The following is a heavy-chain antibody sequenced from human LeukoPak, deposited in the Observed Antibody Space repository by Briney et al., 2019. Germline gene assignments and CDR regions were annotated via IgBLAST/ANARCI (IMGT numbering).Heavy chain of an antibody. CDR2: ISSSGSTI. CDR3: ARFLALYAFDI. J-gene: IGHJ3*02. CDR1: GFTFSSYD. V-gene: IGHV3-48*03. Sequence: GGSLRLSCAASGFTFSSYDMNWVRQAPGKGLEWVSYISSSGSTIYYADSVKGRFTISRDNAKNSLYLQMNSLRAEDTAVYYCARFLALYAFDIWGQGTMVTVSS.